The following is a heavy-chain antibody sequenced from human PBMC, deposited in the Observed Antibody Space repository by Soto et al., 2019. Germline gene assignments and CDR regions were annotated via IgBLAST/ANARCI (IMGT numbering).Heavy chain of an antibody. CDR3: ARERYCSGGSCSLYNWFDP. J-gene: IGHJ5*02. CDR1: GYTFTSYY. V-gene: IGHV1-46*01. Sequence: QVQLVQSGAEVKKPGASVKVSCKASGYTFTSYYMHWALQAPGQGLEWMGIINPSGGSTSYAQKFQGRVTMTRDTSTSTVYMELSSLRSEDTAVYYCARERYCSGGSCSLYNWFDPWGQGTLVTVSS. CDR2: INPSGGST. D-gene: IGHD2-15*01.